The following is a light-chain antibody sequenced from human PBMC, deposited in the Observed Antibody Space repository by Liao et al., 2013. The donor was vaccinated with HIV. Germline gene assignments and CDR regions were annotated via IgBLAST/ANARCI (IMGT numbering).Light chain of an antibody. CDR3: QTWDNSFVA. CDR1: KLGDKY. CDR2: QDR. V-gene: IGLV3-1*01. J-gene: IGLJ2*01. Sequence: SYDLTQAPSVSVSPGQTATIICSGDKLGDKYVSWYQLKAGQSPVLVVYQDRKRPSGIPERFSGSNSGNTATLTISGTLPSDEAEYFCQTWDNSFVAFGGGTRLTVL.